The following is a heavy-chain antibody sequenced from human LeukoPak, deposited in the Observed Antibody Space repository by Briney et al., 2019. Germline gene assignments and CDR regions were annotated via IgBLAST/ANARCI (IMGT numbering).Heavy chain of an antibody. J-gene: IGHJ5*02. CDR3: AKWAQDYGHYSWFDP. CDR1: GGSISAYY. V-gene: IGHV4-59*08. CDR2: IHYMGST. Sequence: SETLSLTCTVSGGSISAYYWSWIRQPPGKGPEWIGHIHYMGSTNYNPSLKSRVTMSIDTSKNQLSLNLQSVTAADTAVYYCAKWAQDYGHYSWFDPWGQGTLVTVSS. D-gene: IGHD4-17*01.